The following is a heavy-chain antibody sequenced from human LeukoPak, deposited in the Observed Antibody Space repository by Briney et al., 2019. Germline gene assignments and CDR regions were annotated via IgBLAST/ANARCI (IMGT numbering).Heavy chain of an antibody. CDR3: ARGSRIAVRLDY. V-gene: IGHV4-34*01. D-gene: IGHD6-19*01. CDR1: GGSFSGYY. Sequence: TSETLSLTCAVCGGSFSGYYWSWIRQPPGKGLEWIGEINHSGSTNYNPSLKSRVTISVDTSKNQFSLKLSSVTAADTAVYYCARGSRIAVRLDYWGQGTLVTVSS. J-gene: IGHJ4*02. CDR2: INHSGST.